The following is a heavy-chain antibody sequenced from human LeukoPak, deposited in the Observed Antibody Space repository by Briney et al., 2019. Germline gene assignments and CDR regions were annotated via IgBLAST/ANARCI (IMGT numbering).Heavy chain of an antibody. D-gene: IGHD2-15*01. J-gene: IGHJ5*02. V-gene: IGHV4-59*01. CDR3: ARFGGYCSGGSCFFKRFDP. Sequence: KASETLSLTCTVSGGSISGYYWSWIRQPPGKGLEWIGYIYYSGSTNYNPSLKSRVTISVDTSKNQYSLKLSSVTAADTAVYFCARFGGYCSGGSCFFKRFDPWGQGTLVTVSS. CDR1: GGSISGYY. CDR2: IYYSGST.